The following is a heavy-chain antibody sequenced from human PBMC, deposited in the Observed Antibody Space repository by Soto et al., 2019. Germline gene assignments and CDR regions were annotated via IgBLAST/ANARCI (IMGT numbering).Heavy chain of an antibody. Sequence: SETLSLTCAVYGGSFSGYYWSWIRQPPGKGLEWIGEINHSGSTNYNPSLKSRVTISVDTSKNQFSLKLSSVTAADTAVYYCARGIRPYCSGGSCYPYYYYYYGMDVWGQGTTVTVS. V-gene: IGHV4-34*01. CDR3: ARGIRPYCSGGSCYPYYYYYYGMDV. J-gene: IGHJ6*02. D-gene: IGHD2-15*01. CDR2: INHSGST. CDR1: GGSFSGYY.